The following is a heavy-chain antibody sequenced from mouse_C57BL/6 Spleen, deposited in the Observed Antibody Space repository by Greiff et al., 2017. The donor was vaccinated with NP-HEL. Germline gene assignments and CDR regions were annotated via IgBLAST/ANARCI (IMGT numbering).Heavy chain of an antibody. J-gene: IGHJ2*01. CDR3: SSIYDGYYAFDY. V-gene: IGHV1-74*01. CDR2: INPSDSDT. CDR1: GYTFTSYW. D-gene: IGHD2-3*01. Sequence: QVQLQQSGAELVKPGASVKVSCKASGYTFTSYWMHWVKQRPGQGLEWIGRINPSDSDTNYNQKFKGKATLTVDKSSSTAYMQLSSLTSEDSAVYYCSSIYDGYYAFDYWGQGTTLTVSS.